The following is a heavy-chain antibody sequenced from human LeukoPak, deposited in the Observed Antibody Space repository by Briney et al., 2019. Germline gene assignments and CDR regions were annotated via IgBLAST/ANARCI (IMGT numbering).Heavy chain of an antibody. Sequence: SVTVSCKASGGTFSSYAISWVRQAPGQGLEWMGGVIPIFGTANYAQKFQGRVTITADEPTSTAYMELSSLRSEDTAVYYCARKPTVVTPGNYFDYWGQGTLVTVSS. CDR2: VIPIFGTA. V-gene: IGHV1-69*13. D-gene: IGHD4-23*01. CDR1: GGTFSSYA. J-gene: IGHJ4*02. CDR3: ARKPTVVTPGNYFDY.